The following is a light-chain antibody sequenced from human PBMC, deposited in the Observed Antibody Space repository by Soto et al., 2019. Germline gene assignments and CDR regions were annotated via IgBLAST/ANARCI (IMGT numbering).Light chain of an antibody. CDR2: ASS. J-gene: IGKJ4*01. Sequence: DIQMTQSPSSVSASVGDRVTIACRAGQSVRSYLNWYQQKPGKAPNLLIYASSTLQSGVPSRFSGGGSGTDFTLPISSLQPEDFATYYCQQSYTSPLTFGGGTKVEI. V-gene: IGKV1-39*01. CDR1: QSVRSY. CDR3: QQSYTSPLT.